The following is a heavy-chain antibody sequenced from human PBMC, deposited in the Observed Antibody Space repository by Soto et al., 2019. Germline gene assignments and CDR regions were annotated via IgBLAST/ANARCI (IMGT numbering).Heavy chain of an antibody. J-gene: IGHJ6*02. CDR1: GGSISSYY. D-gene: IGHD3-16*01. CDR2: IYYTGST. V-gene: IGHV4-59*08. Sequence: SETLSLTCTVSGGSISSYYWSWIRQPPGKGLEWIGYIYYTGSTNYNPSLKSRVTISVDTSKNQFSLKLSSVTAADTAVYYCARHVGGGYYGMDVWGQGTTVTVSS. CDR3: ARHVGGGYYGMDV.